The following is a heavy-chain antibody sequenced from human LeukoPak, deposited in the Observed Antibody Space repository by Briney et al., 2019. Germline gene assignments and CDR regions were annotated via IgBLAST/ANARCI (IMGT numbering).Heavy chain of an antibody. CDR2: ISWNSNSI. CDR3: AKGGSSWLSWFDP. CDR1: GFTFDDYA. J-gene: IGHJ5*02. V-gene: IGHV3-9*01. Sequence: PGWSLRLSCAASGFTFDDYAMHWVRQAPGKGLEWVSGISWNSNSIDYADSVKGRFTISRDNAKNSLYLQLNSLRPEDTALYYCAKGGSSWLSWFDPWGQGTLVIVSS. D-gene: IGHD6-13*01.